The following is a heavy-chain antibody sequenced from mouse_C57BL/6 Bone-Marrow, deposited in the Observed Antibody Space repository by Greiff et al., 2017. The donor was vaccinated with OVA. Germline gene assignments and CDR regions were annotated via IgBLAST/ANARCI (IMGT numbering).Heavy chain of an antibody. V-gene: IGHV1-69*01. J-gene: IGHJ2*01. D-gene: IGHD1-1*01. CDR1: GYTFTSYW. Sequence: QVQLQQPGAELVMPGASVKLSCKASGYTFTSYWMHWVKQRPGQGLEWIGEIDPSDSYTNYNQKFQGKSTLTVTKSSSTAYMQLSSLTSEDSAVYYCARSGFYGSLCWGQGTTLTVSS. CDR3: ARSGFYGSLC. CDR2: IDPSDSYT.